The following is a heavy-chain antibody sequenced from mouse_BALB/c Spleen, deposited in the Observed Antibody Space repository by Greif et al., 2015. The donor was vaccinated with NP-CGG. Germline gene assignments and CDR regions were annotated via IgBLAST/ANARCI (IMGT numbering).Heavy chain of an antibody. V-gene: IGHV1-69*02. J-gene: IGHJ3*01. CDR3: TRGGYGPFAY. D-gene: IGHD1-1*02. CDR2: IYPSDGYT. CDR1: GYTFTSYW. Sequence: VQLQQSGAELVRPGASVKLSCKASGYTFTSYWINWVKQRPGQGLEWIGNIYPSDGYTNYNQKFKDKATLTVDKSSSTAYMQLSSPTSEDPAVYYCTRGGYGPFAYWGQGTLVTVSA.